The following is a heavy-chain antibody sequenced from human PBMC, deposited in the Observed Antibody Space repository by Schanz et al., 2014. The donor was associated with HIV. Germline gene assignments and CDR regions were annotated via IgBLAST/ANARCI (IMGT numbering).Heavy chain of an antibody. CDR2: ISTSNGNT. CDR3: AREKTTLNWFDP. Sequence: QVQLVQSGAEVKKPGASVRVSCKTSGYIFTSNGISWVRQAPGQGLEWMGWISTSNGNTNNAQKFQGRVTMTTDTSTSTAYMELRSLRSDDTAVYYCAREKTTLNWFDPWGQGTLVTVSS. D-gene: IGHD4-4*01. J-gene: IGHJ5*02. CDR1: GYIFTSNG. V-gene: IGHV1-18*01.